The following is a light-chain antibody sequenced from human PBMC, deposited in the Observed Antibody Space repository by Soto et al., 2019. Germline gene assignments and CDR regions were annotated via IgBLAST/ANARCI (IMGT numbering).Light chain of an antibody. CDR2: GAS. V-gene: IGKV3-20*01. CDR3: QQYGTSFA. J-gene: IGKJ5*01. CDR1: QSVTITY. Sequence: EIVLTQSPGTLSLSPGESATLSCRASQSVTITYLAWYQQKPGQPPRLLVYGASSRATGIPDRFTGSGSGTDFTLTISRLEPEDFAVYYCQQYGTSFAFGQGTRLEIK.